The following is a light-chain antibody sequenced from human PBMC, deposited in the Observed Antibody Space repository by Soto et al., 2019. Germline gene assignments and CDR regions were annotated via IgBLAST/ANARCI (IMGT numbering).Light chain of an antibody. V-gene: IGKV3-15*01. CDR1: QSVSGN. Sequence: EIVMTQSPATLSVSPGERATLSCRASQSVSGNLAWFQQKPGQAPRLLIYGASTRATGIPARFSGSGSGTEFTLTISSLQSEDFAVYYCQQCNIWPWTFGQGTKVAI. CDR3: QQCNIWPWT. CDR2: GAS. J-gene: IGKJ1*01.